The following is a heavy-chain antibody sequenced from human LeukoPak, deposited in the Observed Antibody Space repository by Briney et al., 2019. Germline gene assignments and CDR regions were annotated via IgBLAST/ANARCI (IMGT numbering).Heavy chain of an antibody. Sequence: ASVKVSCKASGYTFPNYGISWVRLAPGQGLEWMGWINPNSGDAYYAHKFRGRVTMTRATSISTVYMELNSLRSDDTAVYYCARDLVRDYDYWSGYLAFWGQGTLLTVSS. J-gene: IGHJ4*02. V-gene: IGHV1-2*02. CDR3: ARDLVRDYDYWSGYLAF. CDR2: INPNSGDA. CDR1: GYTFPNYG. D-gene: IGHD3-3*01.